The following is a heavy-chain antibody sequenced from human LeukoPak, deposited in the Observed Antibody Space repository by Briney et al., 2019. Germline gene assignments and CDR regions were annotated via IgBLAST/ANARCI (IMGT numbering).Heavy chain of an antibody. D-gene: IGHD6-19*01. CDR2: ISYDGSNK. CDR3: ARDPNSSGWSYYFDY. V-gene: IGHV3-30-3*01. J-gene: IGHJ4*02. CDR1: GFTFSSYA. Sequence: GGSLRLSCAASGFTFSSYAMHWVRQAPGKGLEWVAVISYDGSNKYYADSVKGRFIISRDNSKNTLYLQMNSLRAEDAAVYYCARDPNSSGWSYYFDYWGQGTLVTVSS.